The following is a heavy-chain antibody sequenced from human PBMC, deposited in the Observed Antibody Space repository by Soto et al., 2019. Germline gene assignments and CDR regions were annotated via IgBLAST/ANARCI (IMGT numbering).Heavy chain of an antibody. V-gene: IGHV1-46*01. CDR1: GYTFTSYY. D-gene: IGHD3-22*01. CDR2: INPSGGGT. J-gene: IGHJ4*02. Sequence: ASVKVSCKASGYTFTSYYMHWVRQAPGQGLEWMGMINPSGGGTTYAQKFQGRVTMTRDTSTSTVYMELSSLRSEDTAVYYCARGASARYYYDSSGYLDYWGQGTLVTVSS. CDR3: ARGASARYYYDSSGYLDY.